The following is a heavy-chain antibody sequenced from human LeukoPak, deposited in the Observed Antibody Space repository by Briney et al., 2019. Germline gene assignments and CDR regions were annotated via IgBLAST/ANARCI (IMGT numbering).Heavy chain of an antibody. CDR3: ARYNPTLGDLNWFDP. J-gene: IGHJ5*02. D-gene: IGHD1-1*01. CDR2: IYYSGST. V-gene: IGHV4-39*07. Sequence: SETLSLTCTVSGDSMSSSSYYWTWIRQPPGKGLEWIGSIYYSGSTYYNPSLKSRVTISVDTSKNQFSLKLSSVTAADTAVYYCARYNPTLGDLNWFDPWGQGTLVTVSS. CDR1: GDSMSSSSYY.